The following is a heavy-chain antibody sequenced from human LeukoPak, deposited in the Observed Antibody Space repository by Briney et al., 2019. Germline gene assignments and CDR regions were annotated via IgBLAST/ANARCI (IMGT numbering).Heavy chain of an antibody. CDR1: GFTFSDYE. V-gene: IGHV3-48*03. CDR2: ISSSASII. J-gene: IGHJ3*02. Sequence: GGSLRLSCAASGFTFSDYEMNWVRQAPGKGLEWVSYISSSASIIYYSDSVKGRFTISRDNAKNSLYLQMNSLRDEDTAVYYCARGGSSSWLSNAFDIWGQGTMVTVSS. D-gene: IGHD6-13*01. CDR3: ARGGSSSWLSNAFDI.